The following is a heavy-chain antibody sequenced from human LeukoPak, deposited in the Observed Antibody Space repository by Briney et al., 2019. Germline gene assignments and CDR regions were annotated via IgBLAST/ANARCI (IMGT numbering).Heavy chain of an antibody. D-gene: IGHD2-15*01. Sequence: GGSLRLSCAASGFIFSSYATSWVRQAPGKGLEWVSAISGSGGSTYYADSVKGRFTISRDNSKNTLYLQMNSLRAEDTAVYYCAKDLVRYCSGGSCYYWGQGTLVTVSS. CDR3: AKDLVRYCSGGSCYY. CDR1: GFIFSSYA. V-gene: IGHV3-23*01. CDR2: ISGSGGST. J-gene: IGHJ4*02.